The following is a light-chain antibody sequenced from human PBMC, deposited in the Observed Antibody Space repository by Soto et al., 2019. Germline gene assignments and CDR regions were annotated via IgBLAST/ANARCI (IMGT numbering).Light chain of an antibody. CDR2: AAS. J-gene: IGKJ1*01. V-gene: IGKV1-39*01. CDR3: QQSYTTPQSWT. CDR1: QSISTF. Sequence: DIQMTQPPSSLSASVGDGVTITCRSSQSISTFLNWYQQKPGKAPKLLIYAASTLQSGVPSGFSGSGSGTDFALTISSLQPEDFVTYFCQQSYTTPQSWTCGQGNTGAIK.